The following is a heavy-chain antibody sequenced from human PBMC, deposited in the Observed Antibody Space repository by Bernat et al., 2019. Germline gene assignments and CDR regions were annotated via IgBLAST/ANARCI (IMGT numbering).Heavy chain of an antibody. Sequence: EVQLVESGGGLVQPGGSLRLSCAASGFTFSSYAMHWVRQAPGKGLEYVSAISSNGGSTYYANSVKGRFTISRDNSKNTLYLQMGSLRAEDMAVYYCAGGGFGEFRPSDAFDVWGQGTMVTVSS. CDR2: ISSNGGST. CDR1: GFTFSSYA. J-gene: IGHJ3*01. V-gene: IGHV3-64*01. CDR3: AGGGFGEFRPSDAFDV. D-gene: IGHD3-10*01.